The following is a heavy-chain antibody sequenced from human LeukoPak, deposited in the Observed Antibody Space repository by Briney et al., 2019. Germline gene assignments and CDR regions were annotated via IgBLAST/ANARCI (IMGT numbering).Heavy chain of an antibody. CDR1: GFTFSSYA. D-gene: IGHD3-9*01. J-gene: IGHJ4*02. CDR2: ISGSGGST. V-gene: IGHV3-23*01. CDR3: ARWDYDILTGSKPAPTHSLGYRN. Sequence: PGGSLRLSCAASGFTFSSYAMSWVRQAPGKGLEWVSAISGSGGSTYYADSVKGRFTISRDNSKSTLYLQMNSLRAEDTAVYYCARWDYDILTGSKPAPTHSLGYRNWGQGTLVTVSS.